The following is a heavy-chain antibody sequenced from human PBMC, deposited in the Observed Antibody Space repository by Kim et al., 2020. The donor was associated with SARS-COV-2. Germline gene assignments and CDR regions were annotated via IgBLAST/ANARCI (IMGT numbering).Heavy chain of an antibody. CDR2: INPNSGGT. V-gene: IGHV1-2*02. D-gene: IGHD3-3*01. Sequence: ASVKVSCKASGYTFTGHYMHWVRQAPGQGLEWMGWINPNSGGTNYAQKFQGRVTMTRDTSISTAYMELSRLRSDDTAVYYCARLATIFGGSYYYYGMDVWGQGTTVTVSS. J-gene: IGHJ6*02. CDR3: ARLATIFGGSYYYYGMDV. CDR1: GYTFTGHY.